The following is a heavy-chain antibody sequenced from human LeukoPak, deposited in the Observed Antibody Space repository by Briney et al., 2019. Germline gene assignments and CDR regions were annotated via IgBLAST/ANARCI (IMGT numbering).Heavy chain of an antibody. D-gene: IGHD3-10*01. Sequence: ASVKVSCKVSGYTLTELSMHWVRQAPGKGLEWMGGFDPEDGETIYAQKFQGRVTMTRDTSISTAYMELSRLRSDDTAVYYCARIEPFGEASDYWGQGTLVTVSS. J-gene: IGHJ4*02. V-gene: IGHV1-24*01. CDR2: FDPEDGET. CDR3: ARIEPFGEASDY. CDR1: GYTLTELS.